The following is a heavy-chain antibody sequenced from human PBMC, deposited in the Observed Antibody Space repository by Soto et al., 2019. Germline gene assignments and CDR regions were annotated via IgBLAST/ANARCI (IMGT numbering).Heavy chain of an antibody. D-gene: IGHD6-25*01. J-gene: IGHJ5*02. CDR1: GGSISSYY. CDR3: ARGGVAARKGRWFDP. Sequence: QVQLQESGPGLVKPSETLSLTCTVSGGSISSYYWGWIRQPPGKGLEWIGYIHYSGSTNYNPSLRSRVTISVDTPKNQFSLKVNSMTAADTAIYYCARGGVAARKGRWFDPWGQGTLVTVSS. CDR2: IHYSGST. V-gene: IGHV4-59*01.